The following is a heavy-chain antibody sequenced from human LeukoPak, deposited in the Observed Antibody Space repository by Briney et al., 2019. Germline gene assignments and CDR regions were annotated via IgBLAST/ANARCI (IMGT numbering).Heavy chain of an antibody. CDR1: GGTFSSYS. Sequence: GASVKVSCKASGGTFSSYSISWVRQAPGQGLEWMGGIVPIFSTADYAQKFQGRVTITADESTSTAYMELSSLRSEDTAVYYCARDRAAAGLNNWFDPWGQGTRVTVSS. J-gene: IGHJ5*02. V-gene: IGHV1-69*13. CDR3: ARDRAAAGLNNWFDP. D-gene: IGHD6-13*01. CDR2: IVPIFSTA.